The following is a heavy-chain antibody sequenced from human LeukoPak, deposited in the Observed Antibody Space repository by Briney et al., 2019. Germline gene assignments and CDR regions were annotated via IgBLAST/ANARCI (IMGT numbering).Heavy chain of an antibody. Sequence: PGGSLRLSCAASGFTFSSYAMSWVRQAPGKGLEWVSAISGSGGSTYYADSVKGRFTISRDNSKNTLYLQMNSLRAEDTAVYYCAKDPGHIAAAGTLPYYYYGMDVWGQGTTVTVSS. J-gene: IGHJ6*02. V-gene: IGHV3-23*01. D-gene: IGHD6-13*01. CDR3: AKDPGHIAAAGTLPYYYYGMDV. CDR1: GFTFSSYA. CDR2: ISGSGGST.